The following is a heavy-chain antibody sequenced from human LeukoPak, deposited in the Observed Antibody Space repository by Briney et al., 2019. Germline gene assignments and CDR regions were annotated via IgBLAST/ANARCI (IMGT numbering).Heavy chain of an antibody. CDR3: ARVPSTAWFDP. Sequence: GGSLRLSCAASGFTFSDYYMIWIRQAPGEGLEWVSYISSSGTYTNYADSVKGRFTISRDSAKNSLFLHMNIRRPEDTAVYYCARVPSTAWFDPWGQGTLVTVSS. D-gene: IGHD2-8*02. J-gene: IGHJ5*02. V-gene: IGHV3-11*05. CDR1: GFTFSDYY. CDR2: ISSSGTYT.